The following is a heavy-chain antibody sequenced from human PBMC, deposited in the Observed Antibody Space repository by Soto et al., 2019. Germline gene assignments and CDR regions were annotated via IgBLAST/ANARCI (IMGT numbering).Heavy chain of an antibody. Sequence: SETLSLTCTVSGGSISSSSYYWGWIRQPPGKGLEWIGSIYYSGSTYYNPSLKSRVTISVDTSKNQFSLKLSSVTAADTAVYYCARSYGPSAFDIWGQGTMVTVSS. CDR2: IYYSGST. CDR3: ARSYGPSAFDI. CDR1: GGSISSSSYY. V-gene: IGHV4-39*01. J-gene: IGHJ3*02. D-gene: IGHD4-17*01.